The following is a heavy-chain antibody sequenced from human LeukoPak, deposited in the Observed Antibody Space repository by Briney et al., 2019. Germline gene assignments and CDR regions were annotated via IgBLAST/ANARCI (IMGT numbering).Heavy chain of an antibody. D-gene: IGHD1-1*01. J-gene: IGHJ4*02. Sequence: PGRSLRLSCAASGFTFSSYGMHWVRQAPGKGLEWVAVISYDGSNKYYADSVKGRFTTSRDNSKNTPYLQMNSLRAEDTAVYYCAKDGALRTDYFDYWGQGTLVTVSS. V-gene: IGHV3-30*18. CDR3: AKDGALRTDYFDY. CDR2: ISYDGSNK. CDR1: GFTFSSYG.